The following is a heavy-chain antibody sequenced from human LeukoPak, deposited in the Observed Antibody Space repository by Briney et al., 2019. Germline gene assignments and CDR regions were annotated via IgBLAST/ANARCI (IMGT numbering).Heavy chain of an antibody. CDR1: GFTFSNAW. Sequence: PGGSLRLSCAASGFTFSNAWMSWVRQAPGKGLEWVGRIKSKTDGGTTDYAAPVKGRFTISRDDSKNTLYLQMNSLKTEDTAVYYCTTDDYYDSSGYYYFDYWGQGTLVTVSS. CDR2: IKSKTDGGTT. V-gene: IGHV3-15*01. J-gene: IGHJ4*02. CDR3: TTDDYYDSSGYYYFDY. D-gene: IGHD3-22*01.